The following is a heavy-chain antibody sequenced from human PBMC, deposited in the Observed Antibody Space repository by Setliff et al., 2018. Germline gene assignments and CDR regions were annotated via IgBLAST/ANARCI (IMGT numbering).Heavy chain of an antibody. D-gene: IGHD4-4*01. CDR3: ARGTTNLNYYYYMDV. CDR2: IYYIGGT. Sequence: PSETLSLTCTVSGGSISSGSYYWTWIRQHPGKGLEWIGYIYYIGGTYYNPSLKSRVTISVDTSQNQFSLRLSSVTAADTAVYYCARGTTNLNYYYYMDVWGKGTTVTVSS. J-gene: IGHJ6*03. CDR1: GGSISSGSYY. V-gene: IGHV4-31*03.